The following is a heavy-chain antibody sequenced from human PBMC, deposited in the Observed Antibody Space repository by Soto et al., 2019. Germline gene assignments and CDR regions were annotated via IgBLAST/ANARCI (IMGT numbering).Heavy chain of an antibody. CDR2: IYYDGNNK. Sequence: QVHVVESGGGVVQPGXSLRLSCAASGFPFSAYGMHWVRQAPGKGLEWLAMIYYDGNNKYYAPSVEGRFTISRDNSKNTLYLQMNSLRVEDTAVYYCARVGGTVTSDYWGQGTLVIVSS. CDR1: GFPFSAYG. CDR3: ARVGGTVTSDY. J-gene: IGHJ4*02. D-gene: IGHD4-17*01. V-gene: IGHV3-33*01.